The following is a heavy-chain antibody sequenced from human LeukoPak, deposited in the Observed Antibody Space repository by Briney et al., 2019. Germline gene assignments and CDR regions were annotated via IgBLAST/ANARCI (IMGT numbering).Heavy chain of an antibody. CDR1: GGSFSGYY. CDR3: ARGRTPDVGDYYYYMDV. D-gene: IGHD1-14*01. J-gene: IGHJ6*03. CDR2: INHSGST. V-gene: IGHV4-34*01. Sequence: SETLSLTCAVYGGSFSGYYWSWIRQPPGKGLEWIGEINHSGSTNYNPSLKSRVTISVVTSKNQFSLKLSSVTAADTAVYYCARGRTPDVGDYYYYMDVWGKGTTVTVSS.